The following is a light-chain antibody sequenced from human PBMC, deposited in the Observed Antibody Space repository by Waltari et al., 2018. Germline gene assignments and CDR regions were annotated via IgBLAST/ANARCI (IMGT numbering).Light chain of an antibody. CDR3: SSYTTSTTQV. Sequence: QSALTQPPSVSGSPGQSVPISCSGTGSDIGSYNRLSWYQQSPGTAPRLMIYEVNSRPSGVPDRFSGSKSGNTASLTISGLQAEDEADYYCSSYTTSTTQVFGTGTKVTVL. V-gene: IGLV2-18*02. J-gene: IGLJ1*01. CDR1: GSDIGSYNR. CDR2: EVN.